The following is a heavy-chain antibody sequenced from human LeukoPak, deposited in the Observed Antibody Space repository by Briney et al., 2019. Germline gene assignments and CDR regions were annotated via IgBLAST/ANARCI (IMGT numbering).Heavy chain of an antibody. J-gene: IGHJ3*02. CDR1: GGSISSYY. D-gene: IGHD4-23*01. V-gene: IGHV4-59*01. CDR3: AREITTVVTDAFDI. CDR2: IYYSGST. Sequence: PSETLSLTCTVSGGSISSYYWSWVRQPPGKELEWIGYIYYSGSTNYNPSLKSRVTISVDTSKNQFSLKLSSVTAADTAVYYCAREITTVVTDAFDIWGQGTMVTVSS.